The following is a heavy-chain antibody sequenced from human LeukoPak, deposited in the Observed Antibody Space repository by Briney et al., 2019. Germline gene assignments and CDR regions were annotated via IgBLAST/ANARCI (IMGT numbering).Heavy chain of an antibody. D-gene: IGHD4-17*01. V-gene: IGHV1-18*01. CDR3: AKTTVTSEEYFYYYMDV. CDR2: IITYNGNT. Sequence: ASVKVSCKTSGYTFTSSGLSWVRQAPGQGLEWMGCIITYNGNTYYSQKLQGRVTMTTDTSTSTAYMELRSLRSDDTAVYYCAKTTVTSEEYFYYYMDVGGEGTTVTVS. J-gene: IGHJ6*03. CDR1: GYTFTSSG.